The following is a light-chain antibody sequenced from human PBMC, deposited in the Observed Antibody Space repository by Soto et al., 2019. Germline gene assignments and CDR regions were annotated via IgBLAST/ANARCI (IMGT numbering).Light chain of an antibody. CDR1: QDIRDY. Sequence: DIQMTQSPSSLSASVGDRVTITCRASQDIRDYLVWYQQRPGKVPSRLIYAASTLQSGVPSRFSGSGFETDFTLAISSLQSEDVATYYCQKYGYAPYTFGPGTKVDLK. V-gene: IGKV1-27*01. CDR2: AAS. CDR3: QKYGYAPYT. J-gene: IGKJ3*01.